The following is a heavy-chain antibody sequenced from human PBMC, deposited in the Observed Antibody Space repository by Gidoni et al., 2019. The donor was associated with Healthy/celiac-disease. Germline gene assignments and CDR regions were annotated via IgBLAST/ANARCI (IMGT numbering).Heavy chain of an antibody. Sequence: QVQVVESGGGVVQPGRSLRLSCAAGRLTFSRYAVHWVRQAPGKGVEWVTVISYDGNNEYYADAVMVRFTISRDNFKYTLYLQMNSLSVDDTALYYCARGSTLYCSGVYCYSRIDFWGQGTPVTVSS. CDR2: ISYDGNNE. CDR1: RLTFSRYA. CDR3: ARGSTLYCSGVYCYSRIDF. D-gene: IGHD2-15*01. V-gene: IGHV3-30*04. J-gene: IGHJ4*02.